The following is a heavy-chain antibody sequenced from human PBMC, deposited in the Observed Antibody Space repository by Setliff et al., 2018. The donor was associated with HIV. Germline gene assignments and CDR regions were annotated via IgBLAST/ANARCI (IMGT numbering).Heavy chain of an antibody. Sequence: GSLRLSCAASGFTFSDSWMSWVRQAPGKGLEWVANIKADGSGKYYVDSVKGRFTISRDNAKNSLYLQMNSLRAEDTAVYYCAKDFQWSTVNTPLNYQYGMDVWGQGTTVTVSS. J-gene: IGHJ6*02. CDR1: GFTFSDSW. CDR2: IKADGSGK. D-gene: IGHD4-17*01. CDR3: AKDFQWSTVNTPLNYQYGMDV. V-gene: IGHV3-7*01.